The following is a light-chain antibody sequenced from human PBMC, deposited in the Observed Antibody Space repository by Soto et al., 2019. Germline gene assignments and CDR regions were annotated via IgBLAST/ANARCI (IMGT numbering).Light chain of an antibody. CDR2: GAS. CDR3: QQYGSSRT. V-gene: IGKV3-20*01. Sequence: IEMTHSRATLSVSKWERATLSFRASQSVSSSYLAWYQQKPGQAPRLLIYGASSRATGIPDRFSGSGSGTDFTLTISRLEPEDFAVYYCQQYGSSRTFGQGTKVDIK. CDR1: QSVSSSY. J-gene: IGKJ1*01.